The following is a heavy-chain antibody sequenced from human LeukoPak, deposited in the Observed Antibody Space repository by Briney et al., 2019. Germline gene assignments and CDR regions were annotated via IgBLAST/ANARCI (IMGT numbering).Heavy chain of an antibody. Sequence: GGSLRLSCAASGFTFSSYEMNWVRQAPGKGLEWVSYISSSGSTIYYADSVKGRFTISRDNAKNTLYLQMNSLRVEDTAVYYCVCLGLGGLSLDWGQGTLVTVSS. V-gene: IGHV3-48*03. D-gene: IGHD3-16*01. CDR2: ISSSGSTI. CDR3: VCLGLGGLSLD. J-gene: IGHJ4*02. CDR1: GFTFSSYE.